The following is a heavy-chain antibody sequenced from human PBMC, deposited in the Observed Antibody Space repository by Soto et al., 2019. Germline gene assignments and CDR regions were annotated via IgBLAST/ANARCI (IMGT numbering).Heavy chain of an antibody. CDR2: INHSGST. J-gene: IGHJ4*02. Sequence: SETLSLTCAVYGGSLNDYYWSWIRQPPGTGLEWIGEINHSGSTNYNPSLKSRVTISVDTSKNQFSLKLTSVTAADTAVYYCARDKITGLFDYWGQGTLVTVSS. CDR1: GGSLNDYY. CDR3: ARDKITGLFDY. D-gene: IGHD2-8*02. V-gene: IGHV4-34*01.